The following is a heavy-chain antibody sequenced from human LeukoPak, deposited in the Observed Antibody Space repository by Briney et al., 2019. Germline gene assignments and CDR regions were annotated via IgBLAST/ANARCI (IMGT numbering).Heavy chain of an antibody. CDR1: GFTFSSYG. CDR3: ARDRGNIAVGTRYFY. Sequence: GGSLRLSCAASGFTFSSYGMHWVRQAPGKGLEWVAVISYDGSNKYYADSVKGRFTISRDNSKNTLYLQMNSLRAEDTAVYYCARDRGNIAVGTRYFYWGQGTLVTVSS. D-gene: IGHD6-19*01. CDR2: ISYDGSNK. J-gene: IGHJ4*02. V-gene: IGHV3-30*03.